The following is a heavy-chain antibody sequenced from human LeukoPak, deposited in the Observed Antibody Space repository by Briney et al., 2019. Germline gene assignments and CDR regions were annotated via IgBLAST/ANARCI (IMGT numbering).Heavy chain of an antibody. J-gene: IGHJ4*02. CDR2: ISYDGSNK. D-gene: IGHD3-3*01. CDR3: AGSGATILH. V-gene: IGHV3-30*03. CDR1: GFTFSSYG. Sequence: GGSLRLSCAASGFTFSSYGMHWVRQAPGKGLEWVAVISYDGSNKYYADSVKGRFTISRDNSKNTLYLQMNSLRAEDTAVYYCAGSGATILHWGQGTLVTVSS.